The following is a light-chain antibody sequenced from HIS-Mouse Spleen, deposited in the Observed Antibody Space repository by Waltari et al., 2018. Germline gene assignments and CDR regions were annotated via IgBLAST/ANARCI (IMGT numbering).Light chain of an antibody. V-gene: IGLV2-14*03. J-gene: IGLJ2*01. CDR2: DVS. CDR3: SSYTSSSTLV. Sequence: QSALTQPASVSGSPGQSITISCTGTSSDVGGSTYVSWYQQHPGKAPTLMIYDVSNRPSGVSNRFSGSKSGNTASLTISGLQAEDEADYYCSSYTSSSTLVFGGGTKLTVL. CDR1: SSDVGGSTY.